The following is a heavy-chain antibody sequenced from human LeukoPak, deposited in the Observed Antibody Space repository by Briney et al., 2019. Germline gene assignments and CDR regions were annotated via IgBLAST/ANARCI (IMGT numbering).Heavy chain of an antibody. Sequence: ASVKVSCKASGYTFTSYGISWVRQAPGQGLEWMGWISAYNGNTNYAQKLQGRVTITEDTSTHTAYMALSSLRSEDTAVYFCATHSPEWRYSGYYNFYYMDVWGKGTTVTVSS. D-gene: IGHD5-12*01. J-gene: IGHJ6*03. CDR2: ISAYNGNT. CDR3: ATHSPEWRYSGYYNFYYMDV. CDR1: GYTFTSYG. V-gene: IGHV1-18*01.